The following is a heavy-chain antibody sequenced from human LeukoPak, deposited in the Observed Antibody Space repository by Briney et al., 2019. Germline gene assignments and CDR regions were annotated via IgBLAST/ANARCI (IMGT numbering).Heavy chain of an antibody. CDR1: GFTFSSYA. J-gene: IGHJ4*02. Sequence: PGGSLRLSCAASGFTFSSYAMSWVRHTPGKGLEWVSGISSSGGNTYYADFVKGRFTISRDNSKNTLYLQMNSLRAEDTAVYYCAKGPYGSSWYYFDYWGQGTLVTVSS. CDR2: ISSSGGNT. CDR3: AKGPYGSSWYYFDY. V-gene: IGHV3-23*01. D-gene: IGHD6-13*01.